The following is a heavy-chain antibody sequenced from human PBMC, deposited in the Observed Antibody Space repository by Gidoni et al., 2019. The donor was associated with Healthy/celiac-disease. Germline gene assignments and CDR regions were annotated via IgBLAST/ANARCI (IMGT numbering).Heavy chain of an antibody. Sequence: EVQLLESGGGLVQPGGSLRLSLSASGFTFRIYAMSWVRQAPGQGLEWVSAISGSGGSTYYADSVKGRFTISRDNSKNTLYLQMNSLRAEDTAVYYCASYNWNYASDYWGQGTLVTVSS. J-gene: IGHJ4*02. D-gene: IGHD1-7*01. CDR3: ASYNWNYASDY. CDR2: ISGSGGST. V-gene: IGHV3-23*01. CDR1: GFTFRIYA.